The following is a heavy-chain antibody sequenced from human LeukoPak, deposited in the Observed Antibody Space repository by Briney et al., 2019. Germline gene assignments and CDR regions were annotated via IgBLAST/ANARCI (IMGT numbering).Heavy chain of an antibody. D-gene: IGHD6-6*01. Sequence: GGSLRLSCAASGFTFDDYAMHWVRQAPGKGLEWVSGISWNSGSIGYADSVKGRFTISRDNAKNSLYLQMNSLRAEDTTVYYCAKDKLGRSFGYSSSSLPRYWGQGTLVTVSS. J-gene: IGHJ4*02. CDR3: AKDKLGRSFGYSSSSLPRY. V-gene: IGHV3-9*01. CDR1: GFTFDDYA. CDR2: ISWNSGSI.